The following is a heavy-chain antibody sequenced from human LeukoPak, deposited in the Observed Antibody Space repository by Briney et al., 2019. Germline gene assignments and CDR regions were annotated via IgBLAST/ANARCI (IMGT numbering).Heavy chain of an antibody. CDR1: GGSISSGGYY. CDR2: IYYSGST. Sequence: PSETLSLTCTVSGGSISSGGYYWSWIRQHPGKGLEWIGYIYYSGSTYYNPSLKSRVTISVDTSKNQFSLKLSSVTAADTAVYYCARGPGDIVVVPAAYYYGMDVWGQGTTVTVSS. D-gene: IGHD2-2*01. J-gene: IGHJ6*02. V-gene: IGHV4-31*03. CDR3: ARGPGDIVVVPAAYYYGMDV.